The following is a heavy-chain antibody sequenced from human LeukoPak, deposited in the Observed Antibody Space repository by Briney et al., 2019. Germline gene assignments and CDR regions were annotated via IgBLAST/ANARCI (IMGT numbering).Heavy chain of an antibody. CDR2: ISSSSSYI. J-gene: IGHJ4*02. CDR3: ARDLTVTTICVFDY. CDR1: GFTFSSYS. Sequence: GGSLRLSSAASGFTFSSYSMNWVRQAPGKGLEWVSSISSSSSYISYADSVKVRFTISRDNAKNSLYLQMNSLRAEDTAVYYCARDLTVTTICVFDYWGQGTLVTVSS. V-gene: IGHV3-21*01. D-gene: IGHD5-12*01.